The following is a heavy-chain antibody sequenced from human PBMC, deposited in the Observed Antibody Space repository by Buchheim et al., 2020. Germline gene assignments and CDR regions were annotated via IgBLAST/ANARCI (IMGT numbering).Heavy chain of an antibody. V-gene: IGHV4-39*01. D-gene: IGHD3-16*02. CDR1: GGSISSSSYY. Sequence: QLQLQESGPGLVKPSETLSLTCTVSGGSISSSSYYWGWIRQPPGKGRVWIGSIYYSGSTYYNPSLKSRVTISVDTSTTKFSLKLTSVTAADTAVYYCATNIFMITFGGVIVPPFVASDYWGQRTL. CDR2: IYYSGST. J-gene: IGHJ4*02. CDR3: ATNIFMITFGGVIVPPFVASDY.